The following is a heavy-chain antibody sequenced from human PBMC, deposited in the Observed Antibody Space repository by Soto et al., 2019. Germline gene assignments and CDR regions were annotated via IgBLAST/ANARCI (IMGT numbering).Heavy chain of an antibody. CDR1: VFKLWDYS. D-gene: IGHD3-10*02. J-gene: IGHJ4*02. CDR3: ARDGYFYDRGGQYPDY. CDR2: ISYDDYNK. Sequence: GPLRISCAASVFKLWDYSMDGVRQVPGRGLEWLAVISYDDYNKYYAESVKGRFTISRDNAKNTLSLQVNSLRAEDTAIYYCARDGYFYDRGGQYPDYWGQGTLLTVSS. V-gene: IGHV3-30-3*01.